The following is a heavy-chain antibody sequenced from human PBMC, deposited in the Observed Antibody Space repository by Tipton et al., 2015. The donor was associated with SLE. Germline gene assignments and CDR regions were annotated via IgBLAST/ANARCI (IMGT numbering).Heavy chain of an antibody. CDR2: FYTSGST. D-gene: IGHD3-10*01. CDR3: ARNPITMVRGVIPGAFDI. J-gene: IGHJ3*02. V-gene: IGHV4-4*08. Sequence: TLSLTCTVSGGSISSYYWGWVRQPPGKGLEWIGYFYTSGSTNSNPSLKSRVTISVDTSKNQCSLKLSSVTAADTAVYYCARNPITMVRGVIPGAFDIWGQGTMVTVSS. CDR1: GGSISSYY.